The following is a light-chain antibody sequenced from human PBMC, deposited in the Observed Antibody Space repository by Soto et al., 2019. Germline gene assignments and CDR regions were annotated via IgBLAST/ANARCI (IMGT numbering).Light chain of an antibody. CDR1: SSDVGGFSL. Sequence: QSALTQPRSVSGSPGQSVTISCTGTSSDVGGFSLVSWYQQHPVKAPKVMISEGHRRPSGVPDRFSGSTSVNSASLTISGLQADDEADYYCCLYIRGTTYGSGTRTKVTV. V-gene: IGLV2-11*01. CDR2: EGH. CDR3: CLYIRGTTYG. J-gene: IGLJ1*01.